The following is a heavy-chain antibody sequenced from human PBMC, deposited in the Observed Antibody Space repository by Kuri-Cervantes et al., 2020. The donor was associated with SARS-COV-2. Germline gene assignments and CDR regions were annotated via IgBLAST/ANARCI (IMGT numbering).Heavy chain of an antibody. CDR3: AREHCSSTSCYGLDY. CDR1: EFTVSSYS. Sequence: GGSLRLSCAASEFTVSSYSMNWVRQAPGKGLEWVSSISSSSSYIYYADSVKGRFTISRDNAKNSLYLQMNSLRAEDTAVYYCAREHCSSTSCYGLDYWGQGTLVTVSS. D-gene: IGHD2-2*01. V-gene: IGHV3-21*01. J-gene: IGHJ4*02. CDR2: ISSSSSYI.